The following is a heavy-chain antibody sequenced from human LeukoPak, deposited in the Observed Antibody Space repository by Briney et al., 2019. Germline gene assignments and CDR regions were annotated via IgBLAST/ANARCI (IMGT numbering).Heavy chain of an antibody. CDR3: ARVGDGYNLPGSY. CDR2: FDPEDGET. J-gene: IGHJ4*02. CDR1: GYTLTELS. Sequence: ASVKVSCKVSGYTLTELSMHWVRQAPGKGLEWMGGFDPEDGETIYAQKFQGRVTMTTDTSTSTAYMELRSLRSDDTAVYYCARVGDGYNLPGSYWGQGTLVTVSS. V-gene: IGHV1-24*01. D-gene: IGHD5-24*01.